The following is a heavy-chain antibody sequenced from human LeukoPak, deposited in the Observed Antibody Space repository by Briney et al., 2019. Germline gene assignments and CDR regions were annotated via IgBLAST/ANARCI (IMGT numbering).Heavy chain of an antibody. CDR3: AREPRSSSSWGYFDY. CDR2: INAGNGNT. CDR1: GYSFTSYW. V-gene: IGHV1-3*01. D-gene: IGHD6-13*01. J-gene: IGHJ4*02. Sequence: GESLKISCKGSGYSFTSYWIGWVRQAPGQRLEWMGWINAGNGNTKYSQKFQGRVTITRDTSASTAYMELSSLRSEDTAVYYCAREPRSSSSWGYFDYWGQGTLVTVSS.